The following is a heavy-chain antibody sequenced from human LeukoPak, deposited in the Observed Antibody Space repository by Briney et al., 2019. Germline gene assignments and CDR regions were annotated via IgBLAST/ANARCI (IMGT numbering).Heavy chain of an antibody. D-gene: IGHD3-10*01. CDR2: IYHSGST. CDR1: GGSISSGGYS. Sequence: KPSQTLSLTCAVSGGSISSGGYSWSWIRQPPGKGLEWIGYIYHSGSTYYNPSLKSRVTISVDRSKNQFSLKLSSVTAADTAVYYCARSYYAQYYFDYWGQGTLVTVPS. CDR3: ARSYYAQYYFDY. V-gene: IGHV4-30-2*01. J-gene: IGHJ4*02.